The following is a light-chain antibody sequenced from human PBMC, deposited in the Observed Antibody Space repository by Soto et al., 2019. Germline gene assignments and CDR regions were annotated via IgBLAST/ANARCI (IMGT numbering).Light chain of an antibody. J-gene: IGLJ2*01. CDR1: SSNIGSNY. Sequence: QAVVTQPPSASGTPGQRVTISCSGSSSNIGSNYVYWYQQLPGTAPKLLIYRNNQRPSGVPDRFSGSKSGTSASLAISGLRSEDEADYYCAAWDDSLSGPVFGGGTTLTV. V-gene: IGLV1-47*01. CDR2: RNN. CDR3: AAWDDSLSGPV.